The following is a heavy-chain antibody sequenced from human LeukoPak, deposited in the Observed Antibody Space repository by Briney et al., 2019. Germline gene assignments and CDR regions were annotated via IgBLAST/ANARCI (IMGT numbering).Heavy chain of an antibody. CDR1: GFTFSSYA. D-gene: IGHD6-13*01. V-gene: IGHV3-23*01. J-gene: IGHJ4*02. CDR3: AKSRYSSSWYYFDY. Sequence: GGSLRLSCAVSGFTFSSYAMSWVRQAPGKGLEWVSAISGSGGSTYYADSVKGRFTISRDNSKNTLYLQMNSLRAEDTAVYYCAKSRYSSSWYYFDYWGQGTLVTVSS. CDR2: ISGSGGST.